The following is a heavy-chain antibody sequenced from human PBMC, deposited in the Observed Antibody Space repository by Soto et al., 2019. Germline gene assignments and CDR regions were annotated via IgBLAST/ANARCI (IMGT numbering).Heavy chain of an antibody. CDR2: ISARGGCL. D-gene: IGHD4-4*01. J-gene: IGHJ4*02. V-gene: IGHV3-23*01. Sequence: EVQLLESGGGLVQPGGSLRLSCAASGFSFSSYAMVWVRQAPGKGLEWVSVISARGGCLYFADSVKGRFTMSRDNSKNELSLEMNSLRAEDTAIYFCAKGSIEYSASVDNWGQGPLVLVSS. CDR3: AKGSIEYSASVDN. CDR1: GFSFSSYA.